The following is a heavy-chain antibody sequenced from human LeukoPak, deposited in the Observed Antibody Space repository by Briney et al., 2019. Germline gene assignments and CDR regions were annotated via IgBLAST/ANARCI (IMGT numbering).Heavy chain of an antibody. Sequence: PGRSLRLSCAASGFTFDDFAMHWVRQAPGKGLEWVSGISWNSGSRGYADFVKGRCTISRDNAKNSLYLQMNSLSTEDTALYYCAKDIHPWQGLVQGAFDYWGQGILVTVSS. D-gene: IGHD6-19*01. CDR3: AKDIHPWQGLVQGAFDY. J-gene: IGHJ4*02. V-gene: IGHV3-9*01. CDR1: GFTFDDFA. CDR2: ISWNSGSR.